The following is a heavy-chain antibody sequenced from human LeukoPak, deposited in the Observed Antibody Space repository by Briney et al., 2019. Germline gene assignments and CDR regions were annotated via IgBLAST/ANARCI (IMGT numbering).Heavy chain of an antibody. CDR3: ARVWYGSGSLYYYYYYMDV. J-gene: IGHJ6*03. V-gene: IGHV3-48*01. Sequence: GGSLRLSCVASGITFSSYSMNWVRQAPGKGLEWVSYISSFSGTINYADSVKGRFTISRDNAKNSLYLQMNSLRAEDTAVYYCARVWYGSGSLYYYYYYMDVWGKGTTVTISS. D-gene: IGHD3-10*01. CDR2: ISSFSGTI. CDR1: GITFSSYS.